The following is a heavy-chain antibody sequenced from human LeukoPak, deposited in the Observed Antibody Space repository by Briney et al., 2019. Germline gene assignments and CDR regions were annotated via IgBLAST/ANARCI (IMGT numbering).Heavy chain of an antibody. Sequence: QSGGSLRLSCAASGFTFSSYGMSWVRQAPGKGLEWVSAISGSGGSTYYADSVKGRFTISRDNSKNTLYLQMNSLRAEDTAVYYCASWGLYSSGWYANYWGQGTLVTVSS. CDR2: ISGSGGST. D-gene: IGHD6-19*01. V-gene: IGHV3-23*01. J-gene: IGHJ4*02. CDR1: GFTFSSYG. CDR3: ASWGLYSSGWYANY.